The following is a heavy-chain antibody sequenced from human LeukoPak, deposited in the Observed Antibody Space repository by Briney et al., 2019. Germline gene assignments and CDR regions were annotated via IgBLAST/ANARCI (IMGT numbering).Heavy chain of an antibody. J-gene: IGHJ4*02. CDR2: ISQSGNS. CDR1: GDSISSSTCN. CDR3: ARDQVDYDIPDHFDY. V-gene: IGHV4-30-2*01. Sequence: PSQTLSLTCKVSGDSISSSTCNWSWIRQPPGKGLEWIGCISQSGNSYFTPSLKSRATISVDRSKNHFSPTLISVTAADTAAYYCARDQVDYDIPDHFDYWGKGTLVAVSS. D-gene: IGHD3-22*01.